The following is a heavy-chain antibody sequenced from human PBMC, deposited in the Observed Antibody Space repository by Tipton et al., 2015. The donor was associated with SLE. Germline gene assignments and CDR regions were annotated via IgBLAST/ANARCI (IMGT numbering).Heavy chain of an antibody. CDR2: VYGTGNT. J-gene: IGHJ4*02. D-gene: IGHD1-1*01. CDR1: GASVRHHY. CDR3: VGGSNYYYFDF. V-gene: IGHV4-4*08. Sequence: TLSLTCTVSGASVRHHYWSWIRQSPGKGLEWIGYVYGTGNTDYNPSLKSRVTLSVDTSKNHFSLKLTSVTAADTAGYYCVGGSNYYYFDFWGQGTLVTVSS.